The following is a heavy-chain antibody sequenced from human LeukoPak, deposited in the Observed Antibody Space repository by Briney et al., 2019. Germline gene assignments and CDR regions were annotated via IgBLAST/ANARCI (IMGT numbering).Heavy chain of an antibody. V-gene: IGHV4-39*07. D-gene: IGHD3-22*01. J-gene: IGHJ4*02. CDR2: IYYSGST. Sequence: PSETLSLTCTVSGGSISSSSYYWGWIRQPPGKGLEWIGSIYYSGSTYYNPSLKSRVTISVDTSKNQFSLKLSSVTAADTAVYYCARELGYYDSSGYFDYWGQGTLVTVSS. CDR1: GGSISSSSYY. CDR3: ARELGYYDSSGYFDY.